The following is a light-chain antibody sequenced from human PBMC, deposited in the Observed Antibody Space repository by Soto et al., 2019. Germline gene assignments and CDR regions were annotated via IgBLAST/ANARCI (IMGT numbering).Light chain of an antibody. Sequence: IQLTQSPSSLSASVGDRVSITCRASQDIKTYLAWYQQKQGKAPKLLISGTFTLQSGVPSRFNDSDSGTDFTLTISRLQPEDFATYYCQHLNNYPPFTFGPGTKVDLE. J-gene: IGKJ3*01. CDR1: QDIKTY. CDR3: QHLNNYPPFT. CDR2: GTF. V-gene: IGKV1-9*01.